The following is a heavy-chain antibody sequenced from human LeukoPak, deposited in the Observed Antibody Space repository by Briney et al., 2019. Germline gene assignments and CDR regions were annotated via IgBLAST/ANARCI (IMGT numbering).Heavy chain of an antibody. D-gene: IGHD3-10*01. Sequence: PGGSLRLSCAASGFTFSNYVMGWVRQDPGKGLQWVSIINGSGSFTSYADSVKGRLTISRDNSKNTLYLQMNSLRADDTAVYYCAKDPGWSGEDKNWYFDLWGRGTLVTVSS. CDR1: GFTFSNYV. J-gene: IGHJ2*01. CDR3: AKDPGWSGEDKNWYFDL. CDR2: INGSGSFT. V-gene: IGHV3-23*01.